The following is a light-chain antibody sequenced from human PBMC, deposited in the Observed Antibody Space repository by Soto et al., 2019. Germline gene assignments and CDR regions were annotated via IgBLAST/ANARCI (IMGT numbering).Light chain of an antibody. CDR3: GTWDSSLSAPWV. Sequence: QSALTQPASVSGSPGQSITISCTGTSSDVGGYNYVSWYQQHPGRAPKLMIYEVSNRPSGVSNRFSGSKSGDTASLTISGLQAEDEADYYCGTWDSSLSAPWVFGGGTKVTVL. CDR1: SSDVGGYNY. V-gene: IGLV2-14*01. J-gene: IGLJ3*02. CDR2: EVS.